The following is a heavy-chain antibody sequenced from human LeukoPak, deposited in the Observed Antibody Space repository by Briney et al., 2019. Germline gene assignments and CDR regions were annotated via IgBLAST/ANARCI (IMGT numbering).Heavy chain of an antibody. J-gene: IGHJ4*02. V-gene: IGHV3-7*03. CDR1: GFTFSDYY. Sequence: GGSLRLSCAASGFTFSDYYLSWIRQAPGKGLEWLANIKEDGSEKYYVDSVKGRFTISRDNSKNTLYLQMNSLRAEDTAVYYCAKSLKWLRLGVFDYWGQGTLVTVSS. CDR2: IKEDGSEK. CDR3: AKSLKWLRLGVFDY. D-gene: IGHD5-12*01.